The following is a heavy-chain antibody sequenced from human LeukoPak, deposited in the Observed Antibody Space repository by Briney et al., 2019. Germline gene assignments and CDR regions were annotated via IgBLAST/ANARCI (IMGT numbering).Heavy chain of an antibody. Sequence: SETLSLTCTVSGGSISSYYWRWIRQPPGGGVEWIGYIYYSGSTNYNPSLKSRVTISRDKPKTQSSLKLTSVTAADTAVYYGAKVEYRGWYFFDYWGQGNLVTVSS. CDR1: GGSISSYY. J-gene: IGHJ4*02. CDR3: AKVEYRGWYFFDY. V-gene: IGHV4-59*08. D-gene: IGHD6-6*01. CDR2: IYYSGST.